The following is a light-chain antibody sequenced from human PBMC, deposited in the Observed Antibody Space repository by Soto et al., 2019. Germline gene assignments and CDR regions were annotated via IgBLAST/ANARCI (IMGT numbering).Light chain of an antibody. V-gene: IGKV3-11*01. J-gene: IGKJ1*01. CDR1: QYINTR. CDR2: QTS. Sequence: EFVLPQSPTTLSSFPGDRFTLSCMASQYINTRLAWYQHRPGQAPRLLIYQTSIRAAGIPARFSASGTGTDFTLTISDVQPEDFAVYYCHQRQSWPRTFGQGTKV. CDR3: HQRQSWPRT.